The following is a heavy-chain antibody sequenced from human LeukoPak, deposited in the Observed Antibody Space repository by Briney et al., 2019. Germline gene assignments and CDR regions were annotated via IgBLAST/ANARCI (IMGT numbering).Heavy chain of an antibody. CDR2: MNPNSGNT. J-gene: IGHJ1*01. Sequence: SVKVSCKASGYTFTSYDINWVPEATGQGLEWMGWMNPNSGNTGYAQKFQGRVTMTRNTSISTAYMELSGLRSEDTAVYYCARPYEQCLSPLSAWGKGNLVTVSS. CDR3: ARPYEQCLSPLSA. D-gene: IGHD6-19*01. V-gene: IGHV1-8*01. CDR1: GYTFTSYD.